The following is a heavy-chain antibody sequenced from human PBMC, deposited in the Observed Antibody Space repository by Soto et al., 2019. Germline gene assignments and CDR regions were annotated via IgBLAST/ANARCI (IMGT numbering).Heavy chain of an antibody. Sequence: SETLSLTCAVYGGSFSGYYWTWIRQPPGKGLEWMGEINHSGSTNYNPSLKSRVTVSVDTSKNQFSLKLSSVTAADMAMYYCARFGGHTVTNDYWSQGTLVTVS. V-gene: IGHV4-34*01. CDR2: INHSGST. CDR1: GGSFSGYY. J-gene: IGHJ4*02. CDR3: ARFGGHTVTNDY. D-gene: IGHD4-17*01.